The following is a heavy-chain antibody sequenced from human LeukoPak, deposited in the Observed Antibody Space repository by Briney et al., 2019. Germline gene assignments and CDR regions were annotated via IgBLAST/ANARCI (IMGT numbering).Heavy chain of an antibody. CDR2: ITSTGIYI. Sequence: GGSLRLSCAASGFSFSTYTMNWVRQAPGKGLEWVSSITSTGIYIYYADSVKGRFTISRDNAKNSLYLQMNSLRAEDTAVYYCARGRVGYSSGWYDYWGQGTLVSVSS. CDR3: ARGRVGYSSGWYDY. D-gene: IGHD6-19*01. V-gene: IGHV3-21*01. J-gene: IGHJ4*02. CDR1: GFSFSTYT.